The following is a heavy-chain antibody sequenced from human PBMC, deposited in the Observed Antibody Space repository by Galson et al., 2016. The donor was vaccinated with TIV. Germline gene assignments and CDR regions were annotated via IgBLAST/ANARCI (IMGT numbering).Heavy chain of an antibody. D-gene: IGHD3-22*01. CDR3: AHIRITLIRDAFYV. CDR1: GFSLSDTGVG. CDR2: FYWDDDT. Sequence: PALVKPTQTLTLTCTFSGFSLSDTGVGVGWIRQPPGKALEWLGIFYWDDDTRYSPSLGSRLTITKDTSKNQVVLTVTDMDPVDTGTYFCAHIRITLIRDAFYVWGQGTTVTVSS. V-gene: IGHV2-5*02. J-gene: IGHJ3*01.